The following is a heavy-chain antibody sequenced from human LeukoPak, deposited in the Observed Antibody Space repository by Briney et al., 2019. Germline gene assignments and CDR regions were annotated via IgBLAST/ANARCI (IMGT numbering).Heavy chain of an antibody. V-gene: IGHV3-43*02. Sequence: GGSLRHSCAASGFTFDDYAMHWVRQAPGKGLEWVSLIRGDGGSTYYADSVKGRFTISRDNSKNSLYLQMNSLRTEDTALYYCAKDKKRGSGYFDYWGQGTLVTVSS. CDR1: GFTFDDYA. J-gene: IGHJ4*02. D-gene: IGHD6-19*01. CDR3: AKDKKRGSGYFDY. CDR2: IRGDGGST.